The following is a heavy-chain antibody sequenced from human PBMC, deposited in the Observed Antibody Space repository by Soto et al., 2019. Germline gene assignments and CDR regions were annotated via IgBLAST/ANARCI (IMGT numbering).Heavy chain of an antibody. Sequence: GGSLRLSCAASGFTFSSYAMHWVRQAPGKGLEWVAVISYDGSNKYYADSVKGRFTISRDNSKNTLYLQMNSLRAEDTAVYYCARGLPLSITMVRGVIPYYFDYWGQGTLVTVSS. CDR3: ARGLPLSITMVRGVIPYYFDY. J-gene: IGHJ4*02. CDR1: GFTFSSYA. CDR2: ISYDGSNK. D-gene: IGHD3-10*01. V-gene: IGHV3-30-3*01.